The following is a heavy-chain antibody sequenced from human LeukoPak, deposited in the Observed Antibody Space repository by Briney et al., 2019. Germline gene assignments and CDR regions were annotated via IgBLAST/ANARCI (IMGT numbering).Heavy chain of an antibody. CDR1: GGSISSGSYY. V-gene: IGHV4-61*02. D-gene: IGHD2-21*02. Sequence: PSETLSLTCTVSGGSISSGSYYWSWIRQPAGKGLEWIGRIYTSGSTNYNPSLKSRVTISVDTSKNQFSLELSSVTAADTAVYYCARGGYCGGDCYFYYWGQGTLVTVSS. CDR3: ARGGYCGGDCYFYY. J-gene: IGHJ4*02. CDR2: IYTSGST.